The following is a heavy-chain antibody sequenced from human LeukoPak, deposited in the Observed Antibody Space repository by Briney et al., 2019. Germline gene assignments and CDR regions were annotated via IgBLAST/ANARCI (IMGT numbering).Heavy chain of an antibody. CDR2: IREDGSDK. CDR1: GFTFSSYW. V-gene: IGHV3-7*01. Sequence: PGGSLRLSCAASGFTFSSYWMTWVRQAPGKGLEWVANIREDGSDKYYLDSVKGRFTISRDNAKKSLYLEMTDLRTEDTAVYYCARDRSGRYRDGRFDPWGQGTPVTVSS. J-gene: IGHJ5*02. CDR3: ARDRSGRYRDGRFDP. D-gene: IGHD6-19*01.